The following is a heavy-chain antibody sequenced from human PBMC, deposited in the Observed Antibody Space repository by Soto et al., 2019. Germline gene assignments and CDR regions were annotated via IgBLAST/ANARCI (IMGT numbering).Heavy chain of an antibody. Sequence: GGSLRLSCAASVFTFSSYAMSWVRQAPGKGLEWVSVISGSDDSTYYADSVKGRFTISRDNSKNTLYLQMNSLRADDTAVYYCAKRSSSSTFDYWGQGTLVTVSS. V-gene: IGHV3-23*01. CDR2: ISGSDDST. CDR1: VFTFSSYA. CDR3: AKRSSSSTFDY. D-gene: IGHD6-6*01. J-gene: IGHJ4*02.